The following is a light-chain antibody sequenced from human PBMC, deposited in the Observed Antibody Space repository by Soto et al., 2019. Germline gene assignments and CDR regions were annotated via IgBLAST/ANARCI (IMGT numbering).Light chain of an antibody. CDR3: QQYGSSGT. Sequence: EIVMTQSPATLSVSPGERATLSCRASQSVSSNLAWYQQKPGQAPRLLIYGASTRATGIPDRFSGSGSGTDFTLTISRLEPEDFAVYYCQQYGSSGTFGRGTRWIS. CDR2: GAS. V-gene: IGKV3-20*01. CDR1: QSVSSN. J-gene: IGKJ1*01.